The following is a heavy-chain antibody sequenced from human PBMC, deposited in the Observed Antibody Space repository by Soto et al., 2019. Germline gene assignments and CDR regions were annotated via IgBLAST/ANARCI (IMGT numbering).Heavy chain of an antibody. CDR3: ARGSADGAYYFYGMDV. J-gene: IGHJ6*02. CDR1: GFSLTTTGMC. CDR2: IDWDDDK. Sequence: SGPTLVNPTQTLTLTCTFSGFSLTTTGMCVSWIRQPPGKALEWLALIDWDDDKYYSTSLKTRLTISKDTSKNQVVLTVTNVDPVDTGTYYCARGSADGAYYFYGMDVWGQGTRVTVAS. V-gene: IGHV2-70*01. D-gene: IGHD6-13*01.